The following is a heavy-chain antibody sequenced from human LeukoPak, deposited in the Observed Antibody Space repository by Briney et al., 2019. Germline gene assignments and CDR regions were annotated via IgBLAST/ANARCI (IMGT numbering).Heavy chain of an antibody. D-gene: IGHD3-10*01. V-gene: IGHV3-23*01. CDR3: AKPPDYFGSGTYLRTVGGFDY. J-gene: IGHJ4*02. CDR2: ISHSGGAT. Sequence: PGGSLRLSCAASGFTFSSYGMSRVRQAPGKGLEWVSGISHSGGATYYADSVKGRFTISRDNSKNTLYLQMNSLRAEDTAVYYCAKPPDYFGSGTYLRTVGGFDYWGQGTLVTVSS. CDR1: GFTFSSYG.